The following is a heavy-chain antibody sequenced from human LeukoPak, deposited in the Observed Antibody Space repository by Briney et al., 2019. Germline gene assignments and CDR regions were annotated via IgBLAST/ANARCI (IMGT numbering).Heavy chain of an antibody. V-gene: IGHV1-2*02. CDR3: ARDTPYGSGSYYNGIEYFQH. CDR2: INPNSGGT. Sequence: GASVKVSCKASGYTFTGYYMHWVRQAPGQGLEWMGWINPNSGGTNYAQKFQGRVTMTRDTSISTAYMELSRLISDDTAVYYCARDTPYGSGSYYNGIEYFQHWGQGTLVTVSS. CDR1: GYTFTGYY. J-gene: IGHJ1*01. D-gene: IGHD3-10*01.